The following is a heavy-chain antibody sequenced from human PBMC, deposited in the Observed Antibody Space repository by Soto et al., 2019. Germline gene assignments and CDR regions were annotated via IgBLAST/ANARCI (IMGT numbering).Heavy chain of an antibody. V-gene: IGHV3-11*05. CDR1: GFTFSDYY. Sequence: QVQLVESGGGLVKPGGSLSLSCAASGFTFSDYYMTWSRQAPGKGLEWVSHISSSSTYTDYTDSVKGRFTISRDNAKNSLYLQMNSLRTEDTAVYYCARENGGSSYDWGQGTMVTVSS. D-gene: IGHD6-6*01. CDR3: ARENGGSSYD. J-gene: IGHJ4*02. CDR2: ISSSSTYT.